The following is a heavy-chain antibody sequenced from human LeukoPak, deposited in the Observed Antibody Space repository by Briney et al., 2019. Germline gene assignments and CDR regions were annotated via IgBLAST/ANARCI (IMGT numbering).Heavy chain of an antibody. Sequence: PSQTLSLTCTVSGGSISSGSYYWSWIRQPAGKGLEWIGRIYTSGSTNYNPSLKSRVTISVDTSKNQFSLKLSSVTAADTAVYYCARGRPYYYDSSGYYDYWGQGTLVTVSS. CDR2: IYTSGST. V-gene: IGHV4-61*02. CDR1: GGSISSGSYY. J-gene: IGHJ4*02. D-gene: IGHD3-22*01. CDR3: ARGRPYYYDSSGYYDY.